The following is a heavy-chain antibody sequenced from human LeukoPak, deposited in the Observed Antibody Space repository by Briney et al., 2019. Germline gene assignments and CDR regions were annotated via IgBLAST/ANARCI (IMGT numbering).Heavy chain of an antibody. D-gene: IGHD6-19*01. V-gene: IGHV3-7*01. CDR1: GFTFSSHW. CDR3: ARDSGSGCPGDY. Sequence: GGSLRLSCAASGFTFSSHWMTWVRQAPGKGLEWVASIKQDGSEKNYVDSVKGRFTISRDNAKSSLYLQMSSLRAEDTAIYYCARDSGSGCPGDYWGQGTLVTVSS. CDR2: IKQDGSEK. J-gene: IGHJ4*02.